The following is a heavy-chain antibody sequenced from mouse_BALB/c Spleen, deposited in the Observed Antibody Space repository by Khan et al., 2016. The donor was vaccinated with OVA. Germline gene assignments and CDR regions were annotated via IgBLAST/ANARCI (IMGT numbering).Heavy chain of an antibody. CDR2: INTNTGET. D-gene: IGHD1-1*01. Sequence: QIQLVQSGPELKKPGETVKISCKASGYTFTNYGVNWVKQAPEKGLKWMGWINTNTGETTYGDDLKGRFAFSLETSASTVYLQINRLKNEDMAKYFCARSGGFLLYGGYFDVWGAETTVTVSS. J-gene: IGHJ1*01. V-gene: IGHV9-1*02. CDR1: GYTFTNYG. CDR3: ARSGGFLLYGGYFDV.